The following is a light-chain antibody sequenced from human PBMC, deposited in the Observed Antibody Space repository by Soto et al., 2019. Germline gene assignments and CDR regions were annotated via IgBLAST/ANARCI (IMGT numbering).Light chain of an antibody. CDR1: SSNIGAGYD. V-gene: IGLV1-40*01. Sequence: QSVLTQPPSVSGAPGQTVTISCTGSSSNIGAGYDVHWYQQLPGRAPKLLIYGTTNRPSGVPDRFSGSKSGTSASLAITGLQAEDEADYYCLSYDSSLSVVFGGGTKLTVL. CDR2: GTT. J-gene: IGLJ2*01. CDR3: LSYDSSLSVV.